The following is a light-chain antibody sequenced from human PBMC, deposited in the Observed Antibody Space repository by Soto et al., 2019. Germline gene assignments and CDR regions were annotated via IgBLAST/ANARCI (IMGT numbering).Light chain of an antibody. J-gene: IGLJ2*01. CDR1: SSDVGGYNY. CDR2: DVS. Sequence: QSALTQPASVSGSPGQSITISCTGTSSDVGGYNYVSWYQQHPGKAPKLMIYDVSNRPSGVSNRFSGAKSGNTGSLTISGLQAEYEADYYCSSYTSSSTPYVVFGGGTKLTVL. CDR3: SSYTSSSTPYVV. V-gene: IGLV2-14*01.